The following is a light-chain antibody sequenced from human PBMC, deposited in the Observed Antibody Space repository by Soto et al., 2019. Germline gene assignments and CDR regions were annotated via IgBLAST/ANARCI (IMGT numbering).Light chain of an antibody. Sequence: SYELTQAPSVSVAPGQTAWVTCGGDDIGDKRVHWYQQRPGQAPVLVVYNDRDRPSGIPERFSGSNSGITATLTISRVEGGDEADYYCQVWDSSSLHVVFGGGTKLTVL. J-gene: IGLJ2*01. CDR1: DIGDKR. V-gene: IGLV3-21*02. CDR2: NDR. CDR3: QVWDSSSLHVV.